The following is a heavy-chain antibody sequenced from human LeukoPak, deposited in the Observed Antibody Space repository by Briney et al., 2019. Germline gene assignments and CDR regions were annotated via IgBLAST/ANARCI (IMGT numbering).Heavy chain of an antibody. V-gene: IGHV4-59*08. Sequence: KPSETLSLTCTVSGGSISPYCWSWIRQPPGKGLEWIGYVYYSGSTNYNPSLKSRVTMSVDTSKNQFSLQLSSVTAADTAVYYCARRIYSGYVDYLDYWGQGTLVTVSS. CDR3: ARRIYSGYVDYLDY. CDR2: VYYSGST. CDR1: GGSISPYC. J-gene: IGHJ4*02. D-gene: IGHD5-12*01.